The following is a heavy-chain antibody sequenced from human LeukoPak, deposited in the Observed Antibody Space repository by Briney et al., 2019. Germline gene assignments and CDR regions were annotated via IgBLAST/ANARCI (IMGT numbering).Heavy chain of an antibody. V-gene: IGHV3-21*01. D-gene: IGHD6-6*01. Sequence: GGSLRLSCAASGFTFSSYSMNWVRQAPGKGLEWVSSISSSSSYIYYADSVKGRFTISRDNAKNSLHLQMNSLRAEDTAVYYCARGIAARPGYWGQGTLVTVSS. CDR1: GFTFSSYS. CDR3: ARGIAARPGY. J-gene: IGHJ4*02. CDR2: ISSSSSYI.